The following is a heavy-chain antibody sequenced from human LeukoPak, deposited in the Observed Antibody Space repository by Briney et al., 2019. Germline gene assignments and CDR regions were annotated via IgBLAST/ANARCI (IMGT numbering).Heavy chain of an antibody. V-gene: IGHV3-23*01. CDR2: ISGSGGST. D-gene: IGHD2-15*01. CDR3: AKSGRYCSGGSCYQEASLDY. J-gene: IGHJ4*02. CDR1: GFTFSSYA. Sequence: GGSLRLSCAASGFTFSSYAMSWVRQAPGKGLEWVSAISGSGGSTYYADSVKGRFTISRDNSKNTLYLQMNTLRAEDTAIYYCAKSGRYCSGGSCYQEASLDYWGQGTLVTVSS.